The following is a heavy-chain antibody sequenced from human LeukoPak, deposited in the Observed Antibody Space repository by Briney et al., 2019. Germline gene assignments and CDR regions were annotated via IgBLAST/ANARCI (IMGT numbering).Heavy chain of an antibody. V-gene: IGHV1-46*01. J-gene: IGHJ4*02. CDR1: GYTFTSYY. Sequence: GASVKVSCKASGYTFTSYYMHWVRQAPGQGLEWMGIINPGGGSTSYAQKFQGRVTMTRDMSTSTVYMELSSLRSEDTAVYYCARVLYYYDSSGPLGYWGQGTLVTVSS. D-gene: IGHD3-22*01. CDR2: INPGGGST. CDR3: ARVLYYYDSSGPLGY.